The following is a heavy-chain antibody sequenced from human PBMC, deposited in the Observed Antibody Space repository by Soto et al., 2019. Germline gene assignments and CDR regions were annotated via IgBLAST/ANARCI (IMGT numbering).Heavy chain of an antibody. CDR1: GFTFSDYY. J-gene: IGHJ3*02. CDR3: ARARIDCSGGTCYPSFTDAFDI. D-gene: IGHD2-15*01. CDR2: ISSSGSTI. V-gene: IGHV3-11*01. Sequence: GGSLRLSCAASGFTFSDYYMSWIRQAPGKGLEWVSYISSSGSTIYYADSVKGRFTISRDNAKKSLYLQMNSLRAEDTAVYYCARARIDCSGGTCYPSFTDAFDIWGQGTMVTVSS.